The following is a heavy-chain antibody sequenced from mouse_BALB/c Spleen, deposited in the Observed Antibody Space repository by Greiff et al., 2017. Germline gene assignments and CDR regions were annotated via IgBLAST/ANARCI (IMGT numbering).Heavy chain of an antibody. CDR3: TRSGYGNIYYYAMDY. Sequence: LQQSGSELVRPGASVKLSCKASGYTFTSYWMHWVKQRHGQGLEWIGNIYPGSGSTNYDEKFKSKGTLTVDTSSSTAYMHLSSLTSEDSAVYYCTRSGYGNIYYYAMDYWGQGTSVTVSS. V-gene: IGHV1S22*01. D-gene: IGHD2-10*02. J-gene: IGHJ4*01. CDR2: IYPGSGST. CDR1: GYTFTSYW.